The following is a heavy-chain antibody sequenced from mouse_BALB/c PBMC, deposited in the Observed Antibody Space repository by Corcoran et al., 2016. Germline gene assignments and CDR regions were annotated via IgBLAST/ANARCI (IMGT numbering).Heavy chain of an antibody. J-gene: IGHJ4*01. CDR2: INPYNGAT. D-gene: IGHD2-14*01. CDR3: ARWEVRGYAMDY. CDR1: GYSFTGYY. Sequence: EVQLQQSGPELVKPGASVKISCKASGYSFTGYYMHWVKQSHVKSLEWIGRINPYNGATSYNQNFKDKASLTVDKSSSTAYMELHSLASEDSAVYYCARWEVRGYAMDYWGQGTSVTVSS. V-gene: IGHV1-26*01.